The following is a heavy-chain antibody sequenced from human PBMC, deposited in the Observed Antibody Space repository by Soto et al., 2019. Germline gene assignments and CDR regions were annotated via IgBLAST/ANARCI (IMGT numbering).Heavy chain of an antibody. CDR2: IHHSGNT. CDR3: AHSPGWYFLDY. D-gene: IGHD6-13*01. J-gene: IGHJ4*02. V-gene: IGHV4-4*02. CDR1: GAPIITQNY. Sequence: QVQLQESGPGLVEPSGTLSLTCAVSGAPIITQNYYNWVRQSPGKGLEWIGEIHHSGNTNFSPSLKSRVTLSVDTSKNQVSLRLSSVTAADTAIYYCAHSPGWYFLDYWGQGALVTVS.